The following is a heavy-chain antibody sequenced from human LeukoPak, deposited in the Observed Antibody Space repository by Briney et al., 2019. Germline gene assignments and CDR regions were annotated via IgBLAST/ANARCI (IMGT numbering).Heavy chain of an antibody. J-gene: IGHJ4*02. Sequence: GRSLRLSCAASGFTFSSYGMHWVRQAPGKGPEWVALISYDGSNEYYADSVKGRFTISRDKSKNTLYLQMNRLRAEDTAAYYCAKDRSSSWTWTIDYWGQGTLVTVSS. CDR1: GFTFSSYG. D-gene: IGHD6-13*01. CDR2: ISYDGSNE. CDR3: AKDRSSSWTWTIDY. V-gene: IGHV3-30*18.